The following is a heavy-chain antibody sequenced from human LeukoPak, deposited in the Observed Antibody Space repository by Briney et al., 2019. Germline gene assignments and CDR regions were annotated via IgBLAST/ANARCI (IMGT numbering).Heavy chain of an antibody. V-gene: IGHV5-51*01. Sequence: GESLKISCKASGYSFTSYWIGWVRQMPGKGLEWMRSIYPDDFDTRYSPSFQGQVTISADKSISTAYLQWSSLKASDTAIYYCARHGKLSASRNWFDPWRQGTLVTVSS. CDR2: IYPDDFDT. J-gene: IGHJ5*02. CDR1: GYSFTSYW. D-gene: IGHD1-26*01. CDR3: ARHGKLSASRNWFDP.